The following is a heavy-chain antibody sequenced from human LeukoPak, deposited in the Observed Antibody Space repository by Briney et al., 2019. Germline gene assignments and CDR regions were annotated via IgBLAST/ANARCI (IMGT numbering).Heavy chain of an antibody. CDR2: IRYDGSNK. CDR3: AKDGSSSWPPQNFDY. D-gene: IGHD6-13*01. CDR1: GFTFSSYG. J-gene: IGHJ4*02. Sequence: GGSLRLSCAASGFTFSSYGMHWVRQAPGKGLEWVAFIRYDGSNKYYPDSVKGRFTISRDNSKNTLYLQMNSLRAEDTAVYYCAKDGSSSWPPQNFDYWGQGTLVTVSS. V-gene: IGHV3-30*02.